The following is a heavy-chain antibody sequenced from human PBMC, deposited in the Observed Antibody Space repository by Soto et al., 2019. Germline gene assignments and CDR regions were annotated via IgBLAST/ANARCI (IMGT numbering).Heavy chain of an antibody. Sequence: SETLSLTCAVYGGSFSGYYCSWIRQPPGKGLEWIGELNDSGGTNYNASLKSRVSISVDTSKNQFSLKLSFVTAADTAVYYCARGRGGVQHWGQGTLVTVSS. CDR1: GGSFSGYY. D-gene: IGHD3-10*01. J-gene: IGHJ1*01. CDR3: ARGRGGVQH. V-gene: IGHV4-34*01. CDR2: LNDSGGT.